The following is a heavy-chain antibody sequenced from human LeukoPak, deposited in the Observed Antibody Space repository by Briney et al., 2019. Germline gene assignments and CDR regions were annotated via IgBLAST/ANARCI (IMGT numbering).Heavy chain of an antibody. CDR1: GFTFSSYS. CDR3: ARGRGRITIFGVVKDYMDV. J-gene: IGHJ6*03. CDR2: ISSSSSTI. V-gene: IGHV3-48*01. Sequence: PGGSLRLSCAASGFTFSSYSMNWVRQAPGKGLEWVSYISSSSSTIYYADSVKGRFTISRDNAKNSLYLQMNSLRAEDTAVYYCARGRGRITIFGVVKDYMDVWGKGTTVTVSS. D-gene: IGHD3-3*01.